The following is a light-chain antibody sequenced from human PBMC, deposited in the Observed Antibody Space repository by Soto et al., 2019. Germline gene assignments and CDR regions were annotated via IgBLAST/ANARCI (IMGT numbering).Light chain of an antibody. J-gene: IGLJ2*01. CDR2: LDSDGSH. CDR3: QTWGTVIHVV. CDR1: SGHSSYA. V-gene: IGLV4-69*01. Sequence: QLVLTQSPSASASLGASVKLTCTLSSGHSSYAIAWHQQQPEKGPRYLMKLDSDGSHTKGDAIPDRFSGSSSGAERYLTISSLQDEDEADYYWQTWGTVIHVVFGGGTKLTVL.